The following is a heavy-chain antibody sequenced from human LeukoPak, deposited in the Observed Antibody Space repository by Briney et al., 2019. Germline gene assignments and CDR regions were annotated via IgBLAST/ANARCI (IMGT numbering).Heavy chain of an antibody. CDR2: INPNSGGT. CDR1: GYTFTGYY. CDR3: ARDWGIFDP. V-gene: IGHV1-2*02. D-gene: IGHD3-16*01. J-gene: IGHJ5*02. Sequence: ASVKVSCKASGYTFTGYYMHWVRQAPGQGLEWMGWINPNSGGTNYAQKFQGRVTMTRDTSISTVYMELSSLRSEDTAVYYCARDWGIFDPWGQGTLVTVSS.